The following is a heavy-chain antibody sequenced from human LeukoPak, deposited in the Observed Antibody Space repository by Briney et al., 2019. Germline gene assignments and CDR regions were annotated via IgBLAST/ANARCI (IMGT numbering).Heavy chain of an antibody. D-gene: IGHD1-1*01. CDR1: GFTFSTYA. J-gene: IGHJ4*02. CDR3: AKANWVSNVDAVS. V-gene: IGHV3-23*01. CDR2: LRGNGDT. Sequence: GGSLTLSCAASGFTFSTYAMSWVREAPVRGLEWVSSLRGNGDTFYADSAKGRFTLSRDDSRNTVYLQLNNLRVEDTAVYYCAKANWVSNVDAVSWGQGTVVTVSS.